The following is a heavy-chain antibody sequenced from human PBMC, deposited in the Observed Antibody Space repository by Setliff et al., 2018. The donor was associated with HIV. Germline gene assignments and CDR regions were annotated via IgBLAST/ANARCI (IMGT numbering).Heavy chain of an antibody. J-gene: IGHJ4*02. CDR3: ARSMRGYCSDTSCRTFDH. CDR1: GGSISSYY. D-gene: IGHD2-2*01. CDR2: IYSSGST. Sequence: SETLSLTCTVSGGSISSYYWSWIRQPAGKGLEWIGRIYSSGSTKYNPSLKSRVTMSVNTAKNQFFLMLSSVTAADTAVYYCARSMRGYCSDTSCRTFDHWGQGTLVTVSS. V-gene: IGHV4-4*07.